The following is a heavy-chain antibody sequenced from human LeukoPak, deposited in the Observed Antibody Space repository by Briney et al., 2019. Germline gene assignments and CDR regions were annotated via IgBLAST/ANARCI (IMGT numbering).Heavy chain of an antibody. Sequence: GGSLRLSCAASGFTFDDYAMHWVRHAPGKGLEWVSGISWNSGSIGYADSVKGRFTISRDNAKNSLYLQMDSLRAEDTALYYCAKGWGSGWYGDYFDYWGQGTLVTVSS. D-gene: IGHD6-19*01. J-gene: IGHJ4*02. CDR1: GFTFDDYA. CDR3: AKGWGSGWYGDYFDY. CDR2: ISWNSGSI. V-gene: IGHV3-9*01.